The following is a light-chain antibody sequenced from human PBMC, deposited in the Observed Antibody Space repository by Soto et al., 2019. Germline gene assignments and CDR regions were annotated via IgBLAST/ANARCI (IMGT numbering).Light chain of an antibody. CDR1: QSVSYY. J-gene: IGKJ5*01. V-gene: IGKV3-11*01. Sequence: ETVLTQSPATLSLSPGERATLSYRASQSVSYYLAWYQQRPGQAPRLLIYDASNRATGIPARFSGSGSGTDFTLTISSLEPEDFAVYYCQQRSNWPRTFGQGTRLEIK. CDR3: QQRSNWPRT. CDR2: DAS.